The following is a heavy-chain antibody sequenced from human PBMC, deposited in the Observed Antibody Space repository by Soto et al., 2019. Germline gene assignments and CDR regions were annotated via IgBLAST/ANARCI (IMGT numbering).Heavy chain of an antibody. CDR3: ARGSLAAATIKHYYMDV. CDR1: GGTFSSYT. V-gene: IGHV1-69*02. CDR2: IIPILGIA. J-gene: IGHJ6*03. D-gene: IGHD6-13*01. Sequence: GASVKVSCKASGGTFSSYTISWVRQAPGQGLEWMGRIIPILGIANYAQKYQGRVTITADKSTSTAYMELSSLRSEDTAVYYCARGSLAAATIKHYYMDVWGKGTTVTVSS.